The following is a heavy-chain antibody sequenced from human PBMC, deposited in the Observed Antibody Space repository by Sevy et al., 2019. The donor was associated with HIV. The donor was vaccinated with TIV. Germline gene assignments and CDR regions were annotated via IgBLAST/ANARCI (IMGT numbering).Heavy chain of an antibody. J-gene: IGHJ4*02. CDR1: GHTFTGYY. D-gene: IGHD3-22*01. V-gene: IGHV1-2*02. CDR3: TRSGYYYGFDY. CDR2: INANSGGT. Sequence: ASVKVSCKASGHTFTGYYIHWVRQAPGQGLEWMGWINANSGGTNYAQKFQDRVTMTSDTSIRTVYMALSSLRSDDTAVYFCTRSGYYYGFDYWGQGTLVTVSS.